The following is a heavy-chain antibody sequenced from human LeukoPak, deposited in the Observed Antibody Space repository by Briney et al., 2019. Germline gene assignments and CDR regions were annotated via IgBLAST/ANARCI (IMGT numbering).Heavy chain of an antibody. J-gene: IGHJ4*02. Sequence: PSETLSLTCTVSGGSISSSSYYWGWIRQPPGKGLEWIGSIYYSGSTYYNPSLKSRVTISVDTSKNQFSLKLSSVTAADTAVYYCARAYYDFWSGYSRIDYWGQGILVTVSS. V-gene: IGHV4-39*01. CDR3: ARAYYDFWSGYSRIDY. CDR1: GGSISSSSYY. CDR2: IYYSGST. D-gene: IGHD3-3*01.